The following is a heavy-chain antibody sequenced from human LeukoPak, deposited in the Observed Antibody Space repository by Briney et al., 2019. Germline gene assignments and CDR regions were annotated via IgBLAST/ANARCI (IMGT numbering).Heavy chain of an antibody. D-gene: IGHD3-9*01. V-gene: IGHV1-2*02. CDR3: AIGLRYFDWLSPFDY. Sequence: GASVKVSCKASGYTFTGYYMHWVRQAPGQGLEWMGLINPNSGGTNYAQKFQGRVTMTRDTSISTAYMELSRLRSDDTAVYYCAIGLRYFDWLSPFDYWGQGTLVTVSS. J-gene: IGHJ4*02. CDR2: INPNSGGT. CDR1: GYTFTGYY.